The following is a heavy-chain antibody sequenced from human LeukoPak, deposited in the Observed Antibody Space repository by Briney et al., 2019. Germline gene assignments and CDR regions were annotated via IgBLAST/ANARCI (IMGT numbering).Heavy chain of an antibody. CDR2: INHSGST. Sequence: SETLSLTCAVYGGSFSGYYWSWIRQPPGKGLEWIGEINHSGSTNYNPSLKSRVTISVDTSKNQFSLKLSSVTAADTAVYYCARARYDFWSGYYNAEYFQHWGQGTLVTVSS. D-gene: IGHD3-3*01. J-gene: IGHJ1*01. CDR3: ARARYDFWSGYYNAEYFQH. CDR1: GGSFSGYY. V-gene: IGHV4-34*01.